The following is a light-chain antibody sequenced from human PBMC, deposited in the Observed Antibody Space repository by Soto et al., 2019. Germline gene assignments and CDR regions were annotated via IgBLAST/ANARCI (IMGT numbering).Light chain of an antibody. CDR1: SGHSSYA. J-gene: IGLJ2*01. V-gene: IGLV4-69*01. CDR2: LNSDGSH. Sequence: QLVLTQSPPASASLGASVKLTCTLSSGHSSYAIAWHQQQPEKGPRYLMKLNSDGSHSKGDGIPDRFSGSSSGAERHLTISSLQSEDEADYYCQTWGTAIHDVVFGGGTKLTVL. CDR3: QTWGTAIHDVV.